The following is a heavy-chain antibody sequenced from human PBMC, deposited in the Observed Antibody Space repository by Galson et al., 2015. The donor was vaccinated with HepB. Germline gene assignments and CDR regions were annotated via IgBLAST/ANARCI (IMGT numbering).Heavy chain of an antibody. V-gene: IGHV3-30*04. CDR1: GLTFSSYA. D-gene: IGHD2-2*01. Sequence: SLRLSCAASGLTFSSYAMHWVRQAPGKGLEWVAVISYDGSNKYYADSVKGRFTISRDNSKNTLYLQMNSLRAEDTAVYYCARDKSPRGYCSSTSCYVYFDYWGQGTLLTVSS. CDR3: ARDKSPRGYCSSTSCYVYFDY. J-gene: IGHJ4*02. CDR2: ISYDGSNK.